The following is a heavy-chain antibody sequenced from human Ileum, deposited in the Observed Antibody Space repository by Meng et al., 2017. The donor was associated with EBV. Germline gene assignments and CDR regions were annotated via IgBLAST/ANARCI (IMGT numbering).Heavy chain of an antibody. J-gene: IGHJ4*02. D-gene: IGHD2-8*01. CDR3: VRDVNWQLYDY. Sequence: EFPLVRAGEVLFQSGVFLRLSLAASRFDFSSYVIHWVRQGPGKWPSSFSRSRNDGSFPTYAHSMKGRFTISRDDAHNTLYLQINSLRAEDTAVYYCVRDVNWQLYDYWGQGALVTVSS. CDR2: SRNDGSFP. CDR1: RFDFSSYV. V-gene: IGHV3-74*03.